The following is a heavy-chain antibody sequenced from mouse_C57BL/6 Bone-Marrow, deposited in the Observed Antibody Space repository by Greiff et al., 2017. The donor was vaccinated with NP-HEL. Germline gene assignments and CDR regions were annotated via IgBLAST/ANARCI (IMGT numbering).Heavy chain of an antibody. V-gene: IGHV1-52*01. Sequence: VQLQQPGAELVRPGSSVKLSCKASGYTFTSYWMHWVKQRPIQGLEWIGNIDPSDSETHYNQKFKDKATLTVDKSSSTAYMQLSSLTSEDSAVYYCARDYGSPPYWYFDVWGTGTTVTVSS. J-gene: IGHJ1*03. CDR1: GYTFTSYW. CDR3: ARDYGSPPYWYFDV. CDR2: IDPSDSET. D-gene: IGHD1-1*01.